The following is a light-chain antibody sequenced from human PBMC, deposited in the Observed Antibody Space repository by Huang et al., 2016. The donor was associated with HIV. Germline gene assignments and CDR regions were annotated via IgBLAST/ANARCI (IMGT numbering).Light chain of an antibody. V-gene: IGKV3-15*01. J-gene: IGKJ4*01. CDR3: HQYNNWLLS. CDR2: GSS. Sequence: IVMTQSPATLSVSPGARVTLACRANRSVSSNLAWYQQRPGQAPRLLIYGSSTRAPGIPARFSGSGSGTDFSLTISSLQSEDFARYYCHQYNNWLLSFGGGTRVDI. CDR1: RSVSSN.